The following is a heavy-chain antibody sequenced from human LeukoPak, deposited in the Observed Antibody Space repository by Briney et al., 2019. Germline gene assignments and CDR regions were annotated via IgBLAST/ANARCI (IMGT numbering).Heavy chain of an antibody. D-gene: IGHD4-17*01. CDR2: ISGSGGST. Sequence: GGTLRLSCAASGFTFSSYGMSWVRQAPGKGLEWVSAISGSGGSTYYADSVKGRFTISRDNSKNTLYLQMNSLRAEDTAVYYCARDYYGDSYFDSWGQGTLVTVSS. V-gene: IGHV3-23*01. CDR3: ARDYYGDSYFDS. J-gene: IGHJ4*02. CDR1: GFTFSSYG.